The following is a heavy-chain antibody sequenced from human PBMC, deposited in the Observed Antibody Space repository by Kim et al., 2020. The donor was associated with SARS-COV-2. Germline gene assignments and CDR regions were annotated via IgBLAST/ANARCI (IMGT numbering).Heavy chain of an antibody. CDR3: TTDRYDSSGYYYYYGMDV. D-gene: IGHD3-22*01. J-gene: IGHJ6*02. V-gene: IGHV3-15*01. Sequence: KGRFTISRDDSKNTLYLQMNSLKTEDTAVYYCTTDRYDSSGYYYYYGMDVWGQGTTVTVSS.